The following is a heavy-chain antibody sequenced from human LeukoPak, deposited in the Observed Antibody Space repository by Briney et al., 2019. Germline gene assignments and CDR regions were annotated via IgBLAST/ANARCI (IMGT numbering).Heavy chain of an antibody. CDR1: GGSISSYY. CDR2: IYYSGST. J-gene: IGHJ5*02. Sequence: SETLSLTCTVSGGSISSYYWSWIRQPPGKGLEWIGYIYYSGSTNYNPSLKSRVTISVDTSKNQFSLKLSSVTAADTAVYYCARAISEYSSSADWFDPWGQGTLVTVSS. CDR3: ARAISEYSSSADWFDP. D-gene: IGHD6-6*01. V-gene: IGHV4-59*12.